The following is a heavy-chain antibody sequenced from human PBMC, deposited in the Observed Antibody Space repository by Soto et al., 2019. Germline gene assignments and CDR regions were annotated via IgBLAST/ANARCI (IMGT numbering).Heavy chain of an antibody. CDR3: ARGGRSGYDYAYYYMDV. Sequence: ASVKVSCKASGYTFTSYGISWVRQAPGQGLEWMGWISAYNGNTNYAQKLQGRVTMTTDTSTSTAYTELRSLRSDDTAVYYCARGGRSGYDYAYYYMDVWGKGTTVTVSS. V-gene: IGHV1-18*01. CDR1: GYTFTSYG. CDR2: ISAYNGNT. D-gene: IGHD5-12*01. J-gene: IGHJ6*03.